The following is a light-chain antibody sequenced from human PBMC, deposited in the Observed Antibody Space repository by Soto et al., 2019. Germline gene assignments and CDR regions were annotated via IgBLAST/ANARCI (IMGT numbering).Light chain of an antibody. CDR3: QQYGNPPPYS. J-gene: IGKJ2*03. V-gene: IGKV3-20*01. CDR2: GAS. CDR1: QSVSRSL. Sequence: EIVLTQSPGTLSVSPGERATLSCRASQSVSRSLLAWYQQKPGQAPRLLIYGASTRATGIADRFSGSGSGTDFTLTISRLEPEDFEVYYCQQYGNPPPYSFGQGTKVDIK.